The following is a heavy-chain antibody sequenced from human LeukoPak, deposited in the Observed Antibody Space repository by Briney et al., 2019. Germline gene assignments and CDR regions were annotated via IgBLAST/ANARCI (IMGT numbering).Heavy chain of an antibody. J-gene: IGHJ4*02. CDR3: TKRVKYGGTWDHFAD. CDR2: IWYDGSNK. D-gene: IGHD1-26*01. CDR1: GFTFSSYG. Sequence: GGSLRLSCAASGFTFSSYGMHWVRQAPGKGLEWVAVIWYDGSNKYYADSVKGRFTISRDNSKNTLYLQMNSLRAEDTALYYCTKRVKYGGTWDHFADWGQGTLVTVSS. V-gene: IGHV3-33*06.